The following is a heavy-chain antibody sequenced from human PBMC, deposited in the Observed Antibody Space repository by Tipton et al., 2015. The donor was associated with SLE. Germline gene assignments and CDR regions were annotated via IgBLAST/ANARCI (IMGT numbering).Heavy chain of an antibody. CDR1: GFTVSSNY. J-gene: IGHJ3*02. CDR3: GKTVGATTAFDI. CDR2: IYSGGST. V-gene: IGHV3-53*05. D-gene: IGHD1-26*01. Sequence: SLRLSCAASGFTVSSNYMSWVRQAPGKGLEWVSVIYSGGSTYYADSVKGRFTISRDNSKNTLYLQMNSLRAEDTAVYYCGKTVGATTAFDIWGQGTMVTVSS.